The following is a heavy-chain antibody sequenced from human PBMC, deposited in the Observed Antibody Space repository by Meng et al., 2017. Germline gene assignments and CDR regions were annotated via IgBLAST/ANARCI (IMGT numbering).Heavy chain of an antibody. D-gene: IGHD6-6*01. CDR3: ARRGIAARPFYY. V-gene: IGHV4-34*01. Sequence: QLQLPQWGAGLLKPSETLSLTCAGYGGSFSGYYWSWIRQPPGKGLEWIGEINHSGSTNYNPSLKSRVTISVDTSKNQFSLKLSSVTAADTAVYYCARRGIAARPFYYWGQGTLVTVSS. CDR1: GGSFSGYY. CDR2: INHSGST. J-gene: IGHJ4*02.